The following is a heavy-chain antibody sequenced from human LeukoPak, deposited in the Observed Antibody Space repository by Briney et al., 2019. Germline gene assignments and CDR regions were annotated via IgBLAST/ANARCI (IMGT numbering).Heavy chain of an antibody. V-gene: IGHV4-59*08. CDR2: IYYSGST. CDR3: ARLPGDFDY. D-gene: IGHD3-10*01. Sequence: SETLSLTCTVSGGSISSYYWSWIRQPPGRGLEWIGYIYYSGSTNYNPSLKSRVTISVDTSKNQFSLKLSSVTAADTAVYYCARLPGDFDYWGQGTLVTVSS. J-gene: IGHJ4*02. CDR1: GGSISSYY.